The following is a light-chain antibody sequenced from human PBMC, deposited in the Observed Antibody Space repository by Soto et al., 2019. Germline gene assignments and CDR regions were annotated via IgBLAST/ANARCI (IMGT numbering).Light chain of an antibody. CDR2: NTS. CDR1: QSISTY. Sequence: DIQMTQSPSSLSVSVGDRVTITCRASQSISTYLNWYQQKPGKAPKLLIYNTSNLQSGVPSRFSGSGSGTDFTLTISSLHPDDFATYYCQQSYSTPPITFGQGTRLEIK. V-gene: IGKV1-39*01. J-gene: IGKJ5*01. CDR3: QQSYSTPPIT.